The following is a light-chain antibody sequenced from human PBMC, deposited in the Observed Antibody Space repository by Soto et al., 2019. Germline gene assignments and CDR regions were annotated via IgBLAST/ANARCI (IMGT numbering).Light chain of an antibody. CDR3: QQFQRSRRT. CDR1: ESLSPHS. J-gene: IGKJ1*01. V-gene: IGKV3-20*01. CDR2: GPS. Sequence: IVLTQSPGTLSLSPGETATLSCRASESLSPHSIAWYQQKPGQAPRLLIYGPSGRATGIPDRISGSGAGTDFTLTLSGLEPEDFAMYYCQQFQRSRRTFGQGTKVEV.